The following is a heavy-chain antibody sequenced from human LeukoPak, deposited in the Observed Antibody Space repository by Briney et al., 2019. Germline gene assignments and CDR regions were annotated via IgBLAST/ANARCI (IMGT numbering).Heavy chain of an antibody. D-gene: IGHD2/OR15-2a*01. Sequence: ASVKVSCKASGYTFTGYYMHWVRQAPGQGLEWMGWINPDSGGTNNAQKFQGRVTMNRDTSISTAYMELSRLRSDDTAVYYCARTFYDTLDSDAFDFWGQGTMVIVCS. J-gene: IGHJ3*01. V-gene: IGHV1-2*02. CDR3: ARTFYDTLDSDAFDF. CDR2: INPDSGGT. CDR1: GYTFTGYY.